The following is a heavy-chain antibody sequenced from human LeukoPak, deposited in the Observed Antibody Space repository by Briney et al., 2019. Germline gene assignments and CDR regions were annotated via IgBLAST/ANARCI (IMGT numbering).Heavy chain of an antibody. D-gene: IGHD2-21*01. V-gene: IGHV1-69*04. Sequence: SVKVSCKACGGTFSSYAICWVRQAPGQGLEWMGRIIPILGIANYAQKFQGRVTITADKSTSTAYMELSSLRSEDTAVYYCARALTYCGGDCYCDPFDWWGQGTLVTVSS. J-gene: IGHJ4*02. CDR3: ARALTYCGGDCYCDPFDW. CDR1: GGTFSSYA. CDR2: IIPILGIA.